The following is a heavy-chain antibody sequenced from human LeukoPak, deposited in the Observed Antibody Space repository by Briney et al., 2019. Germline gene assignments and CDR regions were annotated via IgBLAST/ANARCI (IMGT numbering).Heavy chain of an antibody. Sequence: GGSLRLSCAASGFTVSSNYMSWVRQAPGKGLEGVAVISYDGSNKYYADSVKGRFTISRDNSKNTLYLQMNSLRAEDTAVYYCAKDGTFWRRWLLLSYWGQGTLVTVSS. D-gene: IGHD3-22*01. CDR3: AKDGTFWRRWLLLSY. J-gene: IGHJ4*02. CDR2: ISYDGSNK. V-gene: IGHV3-30*18. CDR1: GFTVSSNY.